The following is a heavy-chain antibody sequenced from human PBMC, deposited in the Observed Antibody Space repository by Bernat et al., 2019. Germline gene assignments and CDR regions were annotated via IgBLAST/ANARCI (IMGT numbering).Heavy chain of an antibody. CDR2: IGTAGDT. D-gene: IGHD3-10*01. V-gene: IGHV3-13*04. CDR1: GFTFSSYD. J-gene: IGHJ4*02. CDR3: ARAVYYYGSGSYYFDY. Sequence: EVQLVESGGGLVQPGGSLRLSCAASGFTFSSYDMHWVRQATGKGLEWVSAIGTAGDTYYPGSVKGRFTISRENAKNSLYLQMNSLRAGDTAVYYCARAVYYYGSGSYYFDYWGQGTLVTVSS.